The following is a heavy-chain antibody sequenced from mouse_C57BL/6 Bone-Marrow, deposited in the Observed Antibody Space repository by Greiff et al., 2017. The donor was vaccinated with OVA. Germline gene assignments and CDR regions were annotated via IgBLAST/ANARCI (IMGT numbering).Heavy chain of an antibody. CDR2: IDPSDSYT. CDR1: GYTFTSYW. J-gene: IGHJ4*01. V-gene: IGHV1-59*01. Sequence: QVQLQQPGAELVRPGTSVKLSCKASGYTFTSYWMHWVKQRPGQGLEWIGVIDPSDSYTNYNQKFKGKATLTVDTSSSTAYMQLSSLTSEYSAVYYCARSLLLGAMDYWGQGTSVTVSS. D-gene: IGHD1-1*01. CDR3: ARSLLLGAMDY.